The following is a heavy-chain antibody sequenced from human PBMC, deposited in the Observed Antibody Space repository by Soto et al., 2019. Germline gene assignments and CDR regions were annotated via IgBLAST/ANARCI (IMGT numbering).Heavy chain of an antibody. V-gene: IGHV4-39*01. CDR3: ASQHLAYYDFWSGYYTRTSYYFDY. D-gene: IGHD3-3*01. J-gene: IGHJ4*02. CDR2: IYYSGST. Sequence: SETLSLTXTVSGGSISSSSYYWGWIRQPPGKGLEWIGSIYYSGSTYYNPSLKSRVTISVDTSKNQFSLKLSSVTAADTAVYYCASQHLAYYDFWSGYYTRTSYYFDYWGQGTLVTVSS. CDR1: GGSISSSSYY.